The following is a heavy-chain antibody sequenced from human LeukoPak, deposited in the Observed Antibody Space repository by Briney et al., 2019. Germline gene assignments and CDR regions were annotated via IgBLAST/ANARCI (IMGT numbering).Heavy chain of an antibody. Sequence: PSATLSLTCSVSGASINDYYWTWIRQPPGKGLEWIGYVYHTGTSGYHPSLKSRVAMSLDTSKNQVSLKLSSVIAADTAVYFCTRVVNGGHFDYWGQGALVTVSS. CDR2: VYHTGTS. J-gene: IGHJ4*02. V-gene: IGHV4-59*12. CDR3: TRVVNGGHFDY. CDR1: GASINDYY. D-gene: IGHD2-8*01.